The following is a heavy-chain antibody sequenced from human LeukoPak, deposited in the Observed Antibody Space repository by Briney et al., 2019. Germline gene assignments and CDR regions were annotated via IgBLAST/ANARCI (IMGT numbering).Heavy chain of an antibody. V-gene: IGHV3-21*01. CDR2: ISSSSSYI. D-gene: IGHD3-10*01. CDR1: GFTFSSYS. CDR3: ARAYYYGSGGDYGMDV. Sequence: GGSLRRSCAASGFTFSSYSMNWVRQAPGKGLEWGSSISSSSSYIYYADSVKGRFTISRDNAKNSLYLQMNSLRAEDTAVYYCARAYYYGSGGDYGMDVWGQGTTVTVSS. J-gene: IGHJ6*02.